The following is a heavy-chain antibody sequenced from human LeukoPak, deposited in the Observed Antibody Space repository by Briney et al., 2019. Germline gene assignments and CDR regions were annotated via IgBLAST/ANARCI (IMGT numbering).Heavy chain of an antibody. CDR1: GFTFSSYA. Sequence: GGSLRLSCAASGFTFSSYAMSWVRQAPGKGLEWVGRIKGKTAAGAPDYVASVKGRFTISRDDSKNTLFLQMNSLKTEDTAVYYCITGDYDFWSGFYSPNHYFDYWGQGTLVTVSS. J-gene: IGHJ4*02. CDR3: ITGDYDFWSGFYSPNHYFDY. V-gene: IGHV3-15*01. D-gene: IGHD3-3*01. CDR2: IKGKTAAGAP.